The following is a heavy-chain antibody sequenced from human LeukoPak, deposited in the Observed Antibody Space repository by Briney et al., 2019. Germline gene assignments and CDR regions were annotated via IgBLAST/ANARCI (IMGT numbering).Heavy chain of an antibody. J-gene: IGHJ4*02. Sequence: PGGSPSLSCAVSEFSVSSNYMNWVRQAPGKGLEWVSVIYSGGATYYADSVRGRFTISRDNSKNMVSLQMTSLGAEDTAVYYCARGRFSGPDDYWGQGTLVTVSS. D-gene: IGHD6-19*01. CDR3: ARGRFSGPDDY. V-gene: IGHV3-53*01. CDR1: EFSVSSNY. CDR2: IYSGGAT.